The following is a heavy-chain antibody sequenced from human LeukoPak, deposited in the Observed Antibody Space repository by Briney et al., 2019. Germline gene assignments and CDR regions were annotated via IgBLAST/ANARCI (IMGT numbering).Heavy chain of an antibody. V-gene: IGHV4-39*01. CDR1: GGSISSSSYY. CDR3: ARHYRLSFDY. D-gene: IGHD4/OR15-4a*01. Sequence: SETLSLTCTVSGGSISSSSYYWGWIRQPPGKGLEWIGSIYYSGSTYYNPSLKSRVTISVDTSKNQFSLKLSSVTAADTAVYYCARHYRLSFDYWGQGTLVTVSS. CDR2: IYYSGST. J-gene: IGHJ4*02.